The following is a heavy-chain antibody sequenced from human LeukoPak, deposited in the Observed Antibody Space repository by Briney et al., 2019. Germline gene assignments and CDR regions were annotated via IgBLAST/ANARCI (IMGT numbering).Heavy chain of an antibody. V-gene: IGHV3-48*03. CDR1: GFTFSSYE. J-gene: IGHJ6*04. CDR2: ISSSGSTI. CDR3: ATAGYCSGGSCSDYYYYGMDV. Sequence: GGSLRLSCAASGFTFSSYEMNWVRQAPGKGLEWVSYISSSGSTIYYADSVKGRFTISRDNAKNSLYLQMNSLRAEDTAVYYCATAGYCSGGSCSDYYYYGMDVWGKGTTVTVSS. D-gene: IGHD2-15*01.